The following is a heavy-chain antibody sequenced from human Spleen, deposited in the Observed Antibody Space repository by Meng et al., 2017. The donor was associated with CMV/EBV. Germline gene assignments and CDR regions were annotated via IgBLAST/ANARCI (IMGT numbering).Heavy chain of an antibody. CDR3: ARAGYYYYGMDV. D-gene: IGHD3-10*01. Sequence: SETLSLTCAVYGGSFSGYYWSWIRQPPGKGLEWIGEINHCGSTNYNPSLNSRVTISVDTSKNQFSLKLSSVTAADTAVYYCARAGYYYYGMDVWGQGTTVTVSS. CDR2: INHCGST. CDR1: GGSFSGYY. J-gene: IGHJ6*02. V-gene: IGHV4-34*01.